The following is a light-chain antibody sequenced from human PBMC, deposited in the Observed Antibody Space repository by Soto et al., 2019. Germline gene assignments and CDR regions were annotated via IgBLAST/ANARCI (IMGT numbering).Light chain of an antibody. CDR2: KAS. J-gene: IGKJ1*01. CDR3: QQYDGYPWT. Sequence: DIQMTQSPSTLSASIGDTVNINCRASQSVNSRLAWYQQRPGKTPRILIYKASRLEREVPSRFSGSGSGTEYTLTIRNLEPDDFATYYCQQYDGYPWTFGQGTEVEVK. CDR1: QSVNSR. V-gene: IGKV1-5*03.